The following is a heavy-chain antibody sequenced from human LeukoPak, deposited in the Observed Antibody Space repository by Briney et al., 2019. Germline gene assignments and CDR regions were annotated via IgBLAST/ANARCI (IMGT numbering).Heavy chain of an antibody. J-gene: IGHJ4*02. CDR1: GGSISSGTYY. CDR3: ARTTHPDAKDSPYFDY. D-gene: IGHD1-14*01. V-gene: IGHV4-61*01. Sequence: SETLSLTCTVSGGSISSGTYYWSWIRQPPGKGLEWIAYIYYSGSTKYNPSLRSRVTMSADTSKNQFSLKMTSVTAADTAVYYCARTTHPDAKDSPYFDYWGQGILVTVSS. CDR2: IYYSGST.